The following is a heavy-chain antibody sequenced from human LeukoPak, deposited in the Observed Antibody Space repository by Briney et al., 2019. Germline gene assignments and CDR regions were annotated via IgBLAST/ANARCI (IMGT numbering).Heavy chain of an antibody. J-gene: IGHJ3*02. CDR2: TYPGDSDT. CDR1: GYSFTSYW. V-gene: IGHV5-51*01. Sequence: GESLKISCKGSGYSFTSYWIGWVRQMPGKGLEWMGITYPGDSDTRYSPSFQGQVTISADKSISTAYLQWSSLKASDTAMYYCARLLRGSRGYCSGGSCYSEIDAFDIWGQGTMVTVSS. CDR3: ARLLRGSRGYCSGGSCYSEIDAFDI. D-gene: IGHD2-15*01.